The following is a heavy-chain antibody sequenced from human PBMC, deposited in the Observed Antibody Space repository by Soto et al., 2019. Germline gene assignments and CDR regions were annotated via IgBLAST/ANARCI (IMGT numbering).Heavy chain of an antibody. D-gene: IGHD3-22*01. Sequence: PSETLSLTCTVSGGSISSSSYYWGWIRQPPGEGLEWIGSIYYSGSTYYNPSLKSRVTISVDTSKNQFSLKLSSVTAADTAVYYCARRSRDTMTYHLWGQGTLVTVSS. CDR3: ARRSRDTMTYHL. CDR1: GGSISSSSYY. V-gene: IGHV4-39*01. J-gene: IGHJ4*02. CDR2: IYYSGST.